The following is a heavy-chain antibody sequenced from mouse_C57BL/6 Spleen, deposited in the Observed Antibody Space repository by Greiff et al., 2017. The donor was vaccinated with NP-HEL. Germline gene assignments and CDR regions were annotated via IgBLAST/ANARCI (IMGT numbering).Heavy chain of an antibody. CDR1: GYTFTDYE. Sequence: VQLQQSGAELVRPGASVTLSCKASGYTFTDYEMHWVKQTPVHGLEWIGAIDPETGGTAYNQKFKGKAILTADKSSSTAYMELRSLTSEDSAVYYCTRSDGYYSAMDYWGQGTSVTVSS. CDR3: TRSDGYYSAMDY. D-gene: IGHD2-3*01. V-gene: IGHV1-15*01. J-gene: IGHJ4*01. CDR2: IDPETGGT.